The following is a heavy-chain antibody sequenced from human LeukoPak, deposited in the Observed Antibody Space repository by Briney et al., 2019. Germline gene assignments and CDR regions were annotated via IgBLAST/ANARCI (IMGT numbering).Heavy chain of an antibody. J-gene: IGHJ4*02. D-gene: IGHD2-2*01. CDR3: ARDPFGYCSSTSCYGFDY. Sequence: EASVPVSCKASGYTFTDYYMHWVRQAPGQGLEGMGWINPNRGGTNYAQKFQGRVTMTRDTSISTACMELSRLRSDATAVYYCARDPFGYCSSTSCYGFDYWGQGTLVTVSS. CDR1: GYTFTDYY. CDR2: INPNRGGT. V-gene: IGHV1-2*02.